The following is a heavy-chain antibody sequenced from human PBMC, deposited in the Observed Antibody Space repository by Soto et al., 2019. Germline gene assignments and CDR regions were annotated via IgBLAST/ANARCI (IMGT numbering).Heavy chain of an antibody. CDR3: AKRYGDWATVDY. J-gene: IGHJ4*02. CDR2: ISRVGGTT. CDR1: GFTFSSYD. V-gene: IGHV3-23*01. Sequence: EVQLLESGGGLVQPGGSLRLSCAASGFTFSSYDMSWVRQAPGKGMEWVSSISRVGGTTYYADSVKGRFTISRDNSKNTLYLQLNSLRAEDTAVYYCAKRYGDWATVDYWGQGTVVTVSS. D-gene: IGHD4-17*01.